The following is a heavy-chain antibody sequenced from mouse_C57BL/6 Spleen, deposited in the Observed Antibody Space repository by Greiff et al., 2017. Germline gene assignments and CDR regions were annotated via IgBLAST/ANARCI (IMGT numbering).Heavy chain of an antibody. CDR2: INPNNGGT. CDR1: GYTFTDYY. Sequence: EVQLQQSGPELVKPGASVKISCKASGYTFTDYYMNWVKQSHGKSLEWIGDINPNNGGTSYNQKFKGKATLTVDKSSSTAYMELRSLTSEDSAVYYCARAEDDYFDYWGQGTTLTVSS. V-gene: IGHV1-26*01. CDR3: ARAEDDYFDY. J-gene: IGHJ2*01.